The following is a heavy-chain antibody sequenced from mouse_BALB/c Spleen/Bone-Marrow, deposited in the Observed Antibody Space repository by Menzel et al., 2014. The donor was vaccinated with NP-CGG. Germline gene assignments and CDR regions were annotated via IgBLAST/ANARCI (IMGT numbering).Heavy chain of an antibody. D-gene: IGHD3-1*01. CDR2: IYPGNSDT. CDR3: TTLARNNFDY. J-gene: IGHJ2*01. CDR1: GYTFSNYW. V-gene: IGHV1-5*01. Sequence: SGTVLARPGAAVKMSCKASGYTFSNYWMHWVKQRPGQGLEWIGTIYPGNSDTTYNQKFQGKAKLTAVTSTSTAYMERSSLTNEDSAVYCCTTLARNNFDYWGQGTTLTVSS.